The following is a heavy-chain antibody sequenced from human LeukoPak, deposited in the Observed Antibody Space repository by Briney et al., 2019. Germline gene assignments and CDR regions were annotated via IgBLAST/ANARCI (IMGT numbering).Heavy chain of an antibody. V-gene: IGHV3-72*01. Sequence: GGSLRLSCAASGFTVRSNYMTWVRQAPGKGLEWVGRTKNKAESHITDYAASVKGRFFSSRDDSKNSLYLQMNSLRTDDTGIYYCARDTAAALDYWGQGILVTVSS. CDR1: GFTVRSNY. CDR3: ARDTAAALDY. D-gene: IGHD6-13*01. CDR2: TKNKAESHIT. J-gene: IGHJ4*02.